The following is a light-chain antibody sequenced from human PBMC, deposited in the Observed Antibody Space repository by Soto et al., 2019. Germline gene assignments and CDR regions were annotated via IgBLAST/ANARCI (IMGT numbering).Light chain of an antibody. CDR2: GAS. V-gene: IGKV3-15*01. J-gene: IGKJ1*01. CDR3: LQYNNWPPWT. CDR1: QSVSSN. Sequence: EIVMTQSPATLSVSPWERATLSCRASQSVSSNLAWYQQKPGQAPRLLIYGASTRATGVPARFRGSGSGTEFTLTISSLQSEDFAVYYCLQYNNWPPWTFGQGTKVESK.